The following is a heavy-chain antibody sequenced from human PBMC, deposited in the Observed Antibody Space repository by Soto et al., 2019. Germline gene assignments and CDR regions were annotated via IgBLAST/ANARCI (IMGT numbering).Heavy chain of an antibody. CDR1: GGSFSGYY. CDR2: INHSGST. V-gene: IGHV4-34*01. J-gene: IGHJ5*02. D-gene: IGHD2-2*02. Sequence: QVQLQQWGAGLLKPSETLSLTCAVYGGSFSGYYWSWIRQPPGKGLEWIGAINHSGSTNYNPSLKSRVTISVDTAKNQFSLKLSSVTAADTAVYYCARWRRYCSSTSCYKRFDPWGQGTLVTVSS. CDR3: ARWRRYCSSTSCYKRFDP.